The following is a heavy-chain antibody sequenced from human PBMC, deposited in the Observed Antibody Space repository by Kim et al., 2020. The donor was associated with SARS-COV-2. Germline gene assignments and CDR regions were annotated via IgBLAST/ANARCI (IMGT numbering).Heavy chain of an antibody. Sequence: ASVKVSCKASGYTLAAYYMHWVRQAPGQGLEWMGWINPNSGGAIYAQKFQGRVTMTRDTSLNTAYMELTSLTSDDTAMYYCARVTSGTYLFDFWGQGNLVTVSS. D-gene: IGHD1-26*01. V-gene: IGHV1-2*02. CDR2: INPNSGGA. CDR1: GYTLAAYY. CDR3: ARVTSGTYLFDF. J-gene: IGHJ4*02.